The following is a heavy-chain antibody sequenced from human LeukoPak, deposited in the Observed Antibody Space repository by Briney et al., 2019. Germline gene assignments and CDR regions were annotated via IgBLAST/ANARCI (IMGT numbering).Heavy chain of an antibody. D-gene: IGHD4-17*01. CDR3: ARHAAGTTYDY. J-gene: IGHJ4*02. CDR2: ISYSGST. V-gene: IGHV4-59*08. Sequence: PSETLSLTCTVSVGPISSYHWSWIRQPPGKGLEWIGYISYSGSTNYNSSLKSRVTMSVDTSKNQFSLILSSVTAAETAFYYCARHAAGTTYDYWGQGILVTVSS. CDR1: VGPISSYH.